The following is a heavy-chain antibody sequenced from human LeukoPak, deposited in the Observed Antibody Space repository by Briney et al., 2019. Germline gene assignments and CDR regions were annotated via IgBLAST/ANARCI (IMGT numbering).Heavy chain of an antibody. J-gene: IGHJ4*02. CDR1: GFTFSSYA. CDR2: ISGSGGST. CDR3: ATTSRLGYCSGGSCYSVDY. Sequence: PGGSLRLSCAASGFTFSSYAMSWVRQAPGKGLEWVSAISGSGGSTYYADSVKGRFTISRDNSKNTLYLQMNSLRAEDTAVYYCATTSRLGYCSGGSCYSVDYWGQGTLVTVSS. V-gene: IGHV3-23*01. D-gene: IGHD2-15*01.